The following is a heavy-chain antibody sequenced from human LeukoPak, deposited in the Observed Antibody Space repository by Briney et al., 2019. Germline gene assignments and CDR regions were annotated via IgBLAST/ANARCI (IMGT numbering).Heavy chain of an antibody. CDR2: ISGSGGST. CDR3: AKDRRGEAVRLIDY. D-gene: IGHD5-12*01. CDR1: GFTFSSYA. J-gene: IGHJ4*02. Sequence: GGSLRLSCSASGFTFSSYAISWVRQAPPKGLEWVSAISGSGGSTYYAASVKGRFTISRDNSKNTLYLQMNSLRAEDTAVYYCAKDRRGEAVRLIDYWGQGTLVTVSS. V-gene: IGHV3-23*01.